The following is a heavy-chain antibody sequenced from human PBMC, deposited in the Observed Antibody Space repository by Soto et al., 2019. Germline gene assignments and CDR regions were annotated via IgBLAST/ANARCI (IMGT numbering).Heavy chain of an antibody. J-gene: IGHJ5*02. D-gene: IGHD6-13*01. CDR3: ARREWQLGRWFDP. CDR2: INHSGST. Sequence: QVQLQQWGAGLLKPSETLSLTCAVYGGSFSGYYWSWIRQPPGKGLEWIGEINHSGSTDYNPSLKSRVTISVDTSKNQFSLKLSSVTAADTAVYYCARREWQLGRWFDPWGQGTLVTVSS. CDR1: GGSFSGYY. V-gene: IGHV4-34*01.